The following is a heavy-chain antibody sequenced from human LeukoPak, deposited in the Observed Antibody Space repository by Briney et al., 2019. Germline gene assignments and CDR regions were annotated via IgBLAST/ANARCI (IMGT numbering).Heavy chain of an antibody. CDR2: ISGSGGST. CDR3: ARYRGRWELPYDAFDI. V-gene: IGHV3-23*01. D-gene: IGHD1-26*01. Sequence: GGSLRLSCAASGFTFSSYAMSWVRQAPGKGLEWVSAISGSGGSTYYADSVKGRFTISRDNSKNTLYLQMNSLRAEDTAVYYCARYRGRWELPYDAFDIWGQGTMVTVSS. CDR1: GFTFSSYA. J-gene: IGHJ3*02.